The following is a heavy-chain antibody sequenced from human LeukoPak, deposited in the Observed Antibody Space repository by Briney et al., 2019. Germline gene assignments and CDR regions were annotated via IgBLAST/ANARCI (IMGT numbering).Heavy chain of an antibody. D-gene: IGHD1/OR15-1a*01. Sequence: SETLSLTCTVSGGSISGYYWSWIRQPAEKGLEWIGRIYSSGYTNYNPSLKSRVTMSVDTSKNQFSLKLSSVTAADTAVYYCERGEHDFDSWGQGTLVTVSS. CDR2: IYSSGYT. J-gene: IGHJ4*02. CDR1: GGSISGYY. CDR3: ERGEHDFDS. V-gene: IGHV4-4*07.